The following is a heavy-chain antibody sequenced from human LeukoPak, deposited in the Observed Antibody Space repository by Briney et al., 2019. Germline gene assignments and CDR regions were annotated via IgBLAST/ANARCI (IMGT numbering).Heavy chain of an antibody. CDR3: PTDPPPYSSGLYFDY. J-gene: IGHJ4*02. Sequence: PGGSLRLSCAASGFTFSNAWMSWVRQAPGKGLEWVGRIKSKTDGGKTDYAAPVKGRFTNSRDDSKNTLYMQMNSLKTEDTAVYYCPTDPPPYSSGLYFDYWGQGTLVTVSS. CDR2: IKSKTDGGKT. V-gene: IGHV3-15*01. CDR1: GFTFSNAW. D-gene: IGHD6-19*01.